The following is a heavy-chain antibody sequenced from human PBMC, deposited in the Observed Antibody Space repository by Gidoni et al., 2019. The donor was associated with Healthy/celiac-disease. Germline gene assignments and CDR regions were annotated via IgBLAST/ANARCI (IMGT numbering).Heavy chain of an antibody. J-gene: IGHJ2*01. D-gene: IGHD2-15*01. CDR2: IYPGDSDT. CDR3: ARQGCSGGSCYSAVGYFDL. Sequence: EVQLVQSGAEVKKRGESLTISCKGSGYSFTSYWIGWVRQMPGRGLEGMGIIYPGDSDTRYSPSFQGQVTISADKYISTAYLQWSSLKASDTAMYYCARQGCSGGSCYSAVGYFDLWGRGTLVTVSS. V-gene: IGHV5-51*01. CDR1: GYSFTSYW.